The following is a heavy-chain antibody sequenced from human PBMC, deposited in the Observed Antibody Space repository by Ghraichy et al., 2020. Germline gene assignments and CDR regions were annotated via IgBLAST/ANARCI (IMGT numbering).Heavy chain of an antibody. CDR3: ATLNSAAFEF. J-gene: IGHJ3*01. CDR2: IYDSGTT. V-gene: IGHV4-61*01. CDR1: GVSVSSALFY. D-gene: IGHD4-23*01. Sequence: SETLSLTCTVSGVSVSSALFYWSWVRQPPGRGLESLAYIYDSGTTNYSHSLKSRVTISVDTSKNQFSLKLSSVTTSDTAVYYCATLNSAAFEFWGQGTMVTVYS.